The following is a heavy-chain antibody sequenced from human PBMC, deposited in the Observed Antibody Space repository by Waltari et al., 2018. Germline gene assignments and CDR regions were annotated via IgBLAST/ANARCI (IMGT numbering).Heavy chain of an antibody. Sequence: QVQLQESGPGLVKPSETLSLTCTVSGGSISSYYWSWIRQPAGKGLEWSGRIYTRGSSNYNPALKSRVTMSVDTTKNQLSLKLSSVTAADTAVYYCARDKYYDSSGYYYYYYYMDVWGKGTTVTVSS. J-gene: IGHJ6*03. D-gene: IGHD3-22*01. CDR1: GGSISSYY. CDR3: ARDKYYDSSGYYYYYYYMDV. CDR2: IYTRGSS. V-gene: IGHV4-4*07.